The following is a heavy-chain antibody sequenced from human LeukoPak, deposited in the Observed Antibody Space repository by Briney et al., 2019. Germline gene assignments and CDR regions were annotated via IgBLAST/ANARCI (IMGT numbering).Heavy chain of an antibody. CDR3: AKDGSGSALYYYYYMDV. Sequence: GGSLRLSCAASGFTFSSYAMHWVRQAPGKGLEWVAVISHDGSNKYYADSVKGRFTISRDNSKNTLYLQMNSLRAEDTAIYYCAKDGSGSALYYYYYMDVWGKGTTVTVSS. J-gene: IGHJ6*03. D-gene: IGHD1-26*01. CDR1: GFTFSSYA. CDR2: ISHDGSNK. V-gene: IGHV3-30-3*01.